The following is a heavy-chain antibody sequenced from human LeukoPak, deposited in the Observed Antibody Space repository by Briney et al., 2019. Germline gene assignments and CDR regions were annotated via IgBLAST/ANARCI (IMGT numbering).Heavy chain of an antibody. J-gene: IGHJ4*02. V-gene: IGHV3-74*01. CDR1: GFTFSTYW. CDR2: INGGGSST. D-gene: IGHD6-13*01. Sequence: GGSLRLSCAASGFTFSTYWMHWVRQAPGKGLVWVSRINGGGSSTNYADSVKGRFTISRDNAKNTLYLQINSLRAEDTAVYYCARDREYSSEYWGQGTLVTVSS. CDR3: ARDREYSSEY.